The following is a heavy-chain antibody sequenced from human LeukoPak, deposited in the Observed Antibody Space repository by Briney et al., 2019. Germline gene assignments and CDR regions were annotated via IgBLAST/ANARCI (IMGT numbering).Heavy chain of an antibody. J-gene: IGHJ4*02. CDR3: ARIRYSGSYFDY. CDR2: IDWDDDK. Sequence: SGPALVKPTQTLTLTCTFSGFSLSTSGMCVTWIRQPPGKALEWLARIDWDDDKYYSTSLKTRLTISEDTSKNQVVLIMTNMDPVDTATYYCARIRYSGSYFDYWGQGTLVTVSS. CDR1: GFSLSTSGMC. V-gene: IGHV2-70*11. D-gene: IGHD1-26*01.